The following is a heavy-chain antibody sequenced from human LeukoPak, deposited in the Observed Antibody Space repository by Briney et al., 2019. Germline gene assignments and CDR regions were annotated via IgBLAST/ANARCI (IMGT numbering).Heavy chain of an antibody. Sequence: GGSLRLSCVGSGFTFSNFWIHWVRQAPGKGLVWVSRVNPDGRTTNYADSVNGRFTISRDNAKTTLYLQMNSLTVEHTAVYYCATAGSYRFDVWGQGTLVTVSS. CDR1: GFTFSNFW. J-gene: IGHJ4*02. CDR2: VNPDGRTT. CDR3: ATAGSYRFDV. D-gene: IGHD3-16*02. V-gene: IGHV3-74*01.